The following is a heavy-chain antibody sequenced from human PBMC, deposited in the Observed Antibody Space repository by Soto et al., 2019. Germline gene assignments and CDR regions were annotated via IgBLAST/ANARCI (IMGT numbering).Heavy chain of an antibody. D-gene: IGHD3-3*01. V-gene: IGHV3-15*07. CDR3: TTKRYDFWSGYYSYYGMDV. CDR2: IKSKTDGGTT. J-gene: IGHJ6*02. CDR1: GFTFSNAW. Sequence: RGGSLRLSCAASGFTFSNAWMNWVRQAPGKGLEWVGRIKSKTDGGTTDYAAPVKGRFTISRDDSKNTLYLQMNSLKTEDTAVYYCTTKRYDFWSGYYSYYGMDVWGQGTTVTVSS.